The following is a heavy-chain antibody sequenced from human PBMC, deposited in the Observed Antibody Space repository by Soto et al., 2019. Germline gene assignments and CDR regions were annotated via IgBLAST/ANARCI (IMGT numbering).Heavy chain of an antibody. CDR1: GGSISSYY. Sequence: SETLSLTCTVSGGSISSYYWSWIRQPPGKGLELSGYIYYMGSTNYDPSLKSRVTMSVDRCKGQFSLKLSCVTAADAAVYYCASWSLGRDGNNYFDYWGQGTLVTVS. V-gene: IGHV4-59*01. CDR2: IYYMGST. CDR3: ASWSLGRDGNNYFDY. J-gene: IGHJ4*02. D-gene: IGHD2-15*01.